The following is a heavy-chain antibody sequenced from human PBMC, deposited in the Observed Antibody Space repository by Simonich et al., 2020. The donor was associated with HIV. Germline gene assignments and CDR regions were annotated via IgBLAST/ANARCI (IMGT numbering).Heavy chain of an antibody. J-gene: IGHJ4*02. CDR3: ARGFYQRLYYFDY. D-gene: IGHD2-2*01. Sequence: QVQLQQWGAGLLKPSETLSLTCAVYGGSFSGYYWSWIRQPPGKGLEWMGEINHSGSTNYNPSLKSRVTISGDTSKNQFSLKLSSVTAADTAVYYCARGFYQRLYYFDYWGQGTLVTVSS. CDR1: GGSFSGYY. CDR2: INHSGST. V-gene: IGHV4-34*01.